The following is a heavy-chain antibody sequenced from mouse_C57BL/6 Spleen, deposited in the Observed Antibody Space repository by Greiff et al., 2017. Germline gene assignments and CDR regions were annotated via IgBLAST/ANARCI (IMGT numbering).Heavy chain of an antibody. CDR2: IYPGDGDT. CDR3: ARSGSSDDYYAMDY. D-gene: IGHD1-1*01. Sequence: VQLQQSGAELVKPGASVKISCKASGYAFSSYWMNWVKQRPGKGLEWIGQIYPGDGDTNYNGKFKGKATLTADKSSSTAYMQLSSLTSEDSAVYVCARSGSSDDYYAMDYWGQGTTVTVSS. J-gene: IGHJ4*01. CDR1: GYAFSSYW. V-gene: IGHV1-80*01.